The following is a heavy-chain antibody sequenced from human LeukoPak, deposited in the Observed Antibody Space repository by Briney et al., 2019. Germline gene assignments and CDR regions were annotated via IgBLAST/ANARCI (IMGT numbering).Heavy chain of an antibody. CDR1: GYTFTSYD. CDR3: ARENSSSYRAFDI. CDR2: MNPNSGNT. V-gene: IGHV1-8*01. J-gene: IGHJ3*02. D-gene: IGHD6-13*01. Sequence: APVKVSCKASGYTFTSYDINWVRQATGQGLEWMGWMNPNSGNTGYAQKFQGRVTMTRNTSISTAYMELSSLRSEDTAVYYCARENSSSYRAFDIWGQGTMVTVSS.